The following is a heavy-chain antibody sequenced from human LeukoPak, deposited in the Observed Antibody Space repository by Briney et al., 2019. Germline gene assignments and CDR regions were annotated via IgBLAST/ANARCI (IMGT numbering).Heavy chain of an antibody. V-gene: IGHV4-30-2*01. J-gene: IGHJ4*02. CDR1: GGSISSGGYS. D-gene: IGHD2-21*01. CDR3: ARQFWPLVI. CDR2: IYHSGST. Sequence: KPSETLSLTCAVSGGSISSGGYSWSWIRQPPGKGLEWIGYIYHSGSTYYNPSLKSRVTISVDRSKNQFSLKLSSVTAEDTAVYYCARQFWPLVIWGQGTLVTVSS.